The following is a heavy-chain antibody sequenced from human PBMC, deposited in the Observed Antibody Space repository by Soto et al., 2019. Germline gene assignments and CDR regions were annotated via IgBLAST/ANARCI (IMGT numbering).Heavy chain of an antibody. Sequence: QLQLQESGPGLVKPSETLSLTCTVSGGSISSSNYYWGWIRQPPGKGLEWMGNIIYSGSTYYNPSHRSRATIAEDTTKTPCTLKRSSVSAADTAVSYGASPQSSPWFDPWGQGTLVTVSS. D-gene: IGHD2-15*01. J-gene: IGHJ5*02. CDR2: IIYSGST. CDR3: ASPQSSPWFDP. CDR1: GGSISSSNYY. V-gene: IGHV4-39*02.